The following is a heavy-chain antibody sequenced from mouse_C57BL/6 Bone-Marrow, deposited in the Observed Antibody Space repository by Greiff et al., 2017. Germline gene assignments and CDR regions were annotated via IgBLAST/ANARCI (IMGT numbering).Heavy chain of an antibody. Sequence: QVQLKESGPGLVQPSQSLSITCTVSGFSLTSYGVHWVRQSPGKGLEWLGVIWRGGSTDYNAAFMSRLSITTDNSKSQVFFKMNSLQADDTAIYYCAKNYVYLYAMDYWGQGTSVTVSS. CDR2: IWRGGST. D-gene: IGHD2-2*01. J-gene: IGHJ4*01. V-gene: IGHV2-5*01. CDR3: AKNYVYLYAMDY. CDR1: GFSLTSYG.